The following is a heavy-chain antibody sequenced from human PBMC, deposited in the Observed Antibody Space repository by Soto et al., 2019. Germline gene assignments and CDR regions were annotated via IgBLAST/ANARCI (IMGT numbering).Heavy chain of an antibody. V-gene: IGHV3-23*01. D-gene: IGHD6-19*01. CDR1: GVTFTTNG. J-gene: IGHJ3*01. CDR2: ISGDDGSG. CDR3: VKEASGWKSRGSFDL. Sequence: GGSLRLSCVASGVTFTTNGMDWVRQAPGKGLEWVSFISGDDGSGNYADSVKGRFTISRDNSKNTLYLQMNSLRAEDTAIYYCVKEASGWKSRGSFDLWGRGTMVTVSS.